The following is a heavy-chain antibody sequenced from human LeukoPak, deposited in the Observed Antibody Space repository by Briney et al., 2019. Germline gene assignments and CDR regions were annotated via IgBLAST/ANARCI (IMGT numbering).Heavy chain of an antibody. CDR2: IRAKLYGATT. V-gene: IGHV3-49*04. Sequence: PGRSLRLSCAASGFTFGDYAMSWVRQAPGKGLECVGFIRAKLYGATTEYAASVKGRFTILRDDSKSIAYLQMDSLKAEDTAVCYCTRGVVGGYDPYYFDHWGQGTLVTVSS. CDR3: TRGVVGGYDPYYFDH. J-gene: IGHJ4*02. D-gene: IGHD5-12*01. CDR1: GFTFGDYA.